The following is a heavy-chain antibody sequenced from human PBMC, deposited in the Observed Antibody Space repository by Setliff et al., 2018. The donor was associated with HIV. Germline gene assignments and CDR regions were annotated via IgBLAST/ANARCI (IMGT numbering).Heavy chain of an antibody. V-gene: IGHV4-38-2*01. Sequence: SETLSLTCAVSGYSIRSGYYWGWIRQPPGKGLEWIGTIYHSGTSYYSPSLKSRVTMSVDTSKNQFSLKLNSVTAAGTAVYYCARRATSRIPSIQAGAFDIWGQGTMVTVSS. CDR1: GYSIRSGYY. CDR3: ARRATSRIPSIQAGAFDI. D-gene: IGHD2-21*01. J-gene: IGHJ3*02. CDR2: IYHSGTS.